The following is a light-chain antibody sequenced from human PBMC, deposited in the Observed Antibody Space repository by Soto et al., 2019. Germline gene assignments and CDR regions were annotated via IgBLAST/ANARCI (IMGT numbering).Light chain of an antibody. J-gene: IGKJ4*01. CDR2: DAS. CDR3: QQYGNSPRVT. V-gene: IGKV3-20*01. Sequence: EIVLTQSPATLSLSLGESATLSCRASQSLSGYLAWYQQKPGQAPRLLIYDASHRATGIPARFTGSGSGTDFTLTISRLEPEDFAMYHCQQYGNSPRVTFGGGTKVEIK. CDR1: QSLSGY.